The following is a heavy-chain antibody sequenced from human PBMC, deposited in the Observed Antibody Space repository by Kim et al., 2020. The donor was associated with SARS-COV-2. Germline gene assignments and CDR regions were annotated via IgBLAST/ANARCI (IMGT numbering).Heavy chain of an antibody. CDR2: MNPNSGGT. Sequence: ASVKVSCKASGYTFTAYYMHWVRQAPGQGLEWMGWMNPNSGGTTYAQNFQGRVTMTRDTSISTAYVELSGLRSDDTAVYYCARGAGTGSARGYDYWGQGTLVTVSS. J-gene: IGHJ4*02. CDR1: GYTFTAYY. V-gene: IGHV1-2*02. D-gene: IGHD1-1*01. CDR3: ARGAGTGSARGYDY.